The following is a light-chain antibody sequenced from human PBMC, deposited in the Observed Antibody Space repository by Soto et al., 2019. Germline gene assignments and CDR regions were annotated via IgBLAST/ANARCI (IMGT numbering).Light chain of an antibody. J-gene: IGKJ4*01. Sequence: ETVMTQSPATLSVSPGERATLSCRASQSVRTKLAWYQQKPGQAPRLLIYGASSRATGIPDRFSGSGSGTDFTLTISRLEPEDFAVYYCQQYGSSALTFGGGTKVEIK. CDR2: GAS. CDR1: QSVRTK. CDR3: QQYGSSALT. V-gene: IGKV3-20*01.